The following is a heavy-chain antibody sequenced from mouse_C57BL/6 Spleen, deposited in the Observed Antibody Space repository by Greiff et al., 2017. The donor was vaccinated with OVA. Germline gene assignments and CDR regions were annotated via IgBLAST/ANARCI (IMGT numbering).Heavy chain of an antibody. Sequence: EVQLVESGGGLVKPGGSLKLSCAASGFTFSSYAMSWVRQTPETRPEWVATISDVGRYTYDPENVKGRFTSSRDNAKNNLYLQMSHLQSEDTAMYYCARTLYYGNWDFDVWGTGTTVTVSS. CDR1: GFTFSSYA. CDR2: ISDVGRYT. CDR3: ARTLYYGNWDFDV. J-gene: IGHJ1*03. D-gene: IGHD2-1*01. V-gene: IGHV5-4*01.